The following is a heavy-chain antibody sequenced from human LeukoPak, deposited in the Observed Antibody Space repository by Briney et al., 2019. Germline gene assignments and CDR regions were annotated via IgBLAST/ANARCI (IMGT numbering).Heavy chain of an antibody. Sequence: PGGSLRLSCVVSGLTLSNYGMSWVRQAPGKGMEWVAGISDHGGSTNYADSVKGRLTISRVNPKNTLYRQMNSLRSDDTAVYFCARRGFVIRAVRVVGFRKEAYYFDSWGQGALVTVSS. V-gene: IGHV3-23*01. CDR2: ISDHGGST. J-gene: IGHJ4*02. CDR1: GLTLSNYG. CDR3: ARRGFVIRAVRVVGFRKEAYYFDS. D-gene: IGHD2/OR15-2a*01.